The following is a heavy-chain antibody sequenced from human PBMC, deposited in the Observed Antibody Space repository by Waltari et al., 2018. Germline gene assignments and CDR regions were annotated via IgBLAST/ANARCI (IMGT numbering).Heavy chain of an antibody. V-gene: IGHV1-69*04. Sequence: QVQLVQSGAEVKKPGSSVKVSCKASGGTFSSYAISWVRQAPGQGLEWMGGIIPILGIANYAQKFQGRVTITADESTSTAYMELSSLRSEDTAVYYCARAQWADYGDYFNWFDPWGQGTLVTVSS. CDR1: GGTFSSYA. J-gene: IGHJ5*02. CDR3: ARAQWADYGDYFNWFDP. D-gene: IGHD4-17*01. CDR2: IIPILGIA.